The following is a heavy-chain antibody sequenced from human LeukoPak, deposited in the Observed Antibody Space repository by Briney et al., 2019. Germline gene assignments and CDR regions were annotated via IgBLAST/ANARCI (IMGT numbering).Heavy chain of an antibody. Sequence: ASVKVSCKASGYTFTSSDINWVRQATGEGLEWMGWLSPNSGDTGYAQKFQGRVTMTRDTSINTAYMELSSLRSEDTAVYYCTTVRFEVDSSGYYHNYFDPWGQGTLVTVSS. CDR1: GYTFTSSD. CDR3: TTVRFEVDSSGYYHNYFDP. J-gene: IGHJ5*02. V-gene: IGHV1-8*01. D-gene: IGHD3-22*01. CDR2: LSPNSGDT.